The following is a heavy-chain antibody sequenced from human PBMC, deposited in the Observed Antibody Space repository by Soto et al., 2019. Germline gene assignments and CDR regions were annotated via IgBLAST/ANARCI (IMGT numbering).Heavy chain of an antibody. V-gene: IGHV3-30-3*01. D-gene: IGHD4-17*01. CDR2: ISYDGSNK. CDR1: GFTFSSYA. Sequence: GGSLRLSCAASGFTFSSYAMHWIRQAPGKGLEWVAVISYDGSNKYYADSVKGRFTISRDNSKNTLYLQMNSLRAEDTAVYYCARERDYRPNRRNQGYYGMDVWGQGTTVTVSS. J-gene: IGHJ6*02. CDR3: ARERDYRPNRRNQGYYGMDV.